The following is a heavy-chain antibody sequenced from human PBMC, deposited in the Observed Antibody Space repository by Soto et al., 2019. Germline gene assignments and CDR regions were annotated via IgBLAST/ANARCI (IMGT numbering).Heavy chain of an antibody. J-gene: IGHJ6*02. Sequence: PSETLSLTCAVYGGSFSGYYWSWIRQPPGKGLEWIGEINHSGSTNYNPSLKSRVTISVDTSKNQFSLKLSSVTAADTAVYYCARGRLEYEYSNYFNYYYYGMDVWGQGTTVTVSS. V-gene: IGHV4-34*01. D-gene: IGHD4-4*01. CDR3: ARGRLEYEYSNYFNYYYYGMDV. CDR2: INHSGST. CDR1: GGSFSGYY.